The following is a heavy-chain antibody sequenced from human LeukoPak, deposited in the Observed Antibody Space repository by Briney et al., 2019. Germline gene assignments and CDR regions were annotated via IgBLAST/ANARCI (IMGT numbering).Heavy chain of an antibody. Sequence: PSQTLSLTCTVSGDSISSGGYYWSWIRQHPGKGLEWIGYIYYSGSTNYNPSLKSRVTISVDTSKNQFSLKLSSVTAADTAVYYCARHPLGWLIYMDVWGKGTTVTVSS. V-gene: IGHV4-31*03. D-gene: IGHD4-23*01. J-gene: IGHJ6*03. CDR2: IYYSGST. CDR1: GDSISSGGYY. CDR3: ARHPLGWLIYMDV.